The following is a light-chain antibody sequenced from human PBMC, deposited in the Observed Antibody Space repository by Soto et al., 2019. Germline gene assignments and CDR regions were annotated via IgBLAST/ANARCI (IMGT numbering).Light chain of an antibody. CDR1: QSVFFTSNNKNY. CDR3: QQYYTTPLT. CDR2: WAS. J-gene: IGKJ4*01. V-gene: IGKV4-1*01. Sequence: DIVMTQSPDSLSVSMGERATINCKCSQSVFFTSNNKNYLAWYQQKPGQPPKLLIYWASTRESGVPDRFSGSGSGTDFTLTISSLQVEDVAVYFCQQYYTTPLTFGGGTKVEIK.